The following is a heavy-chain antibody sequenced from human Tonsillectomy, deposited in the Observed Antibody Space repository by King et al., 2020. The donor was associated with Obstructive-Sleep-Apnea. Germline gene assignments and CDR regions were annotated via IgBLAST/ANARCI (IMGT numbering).Heavy chain of an antibody. CDR3: AREGGGYCSGGSCYSGFDY. V-gene: IGHV4-4*02. CDR1: GGSISSSNW. D-gene: IGHD2-15*01. Sequence: VQLQESGPGLVKPSGTLSLTCAVSGGSISSSNWWSLVRQPPGKGLEWIGEIYHRWSTNYNPSLKSRVNISVDKSKNQFSLELSSVTAADTAVYYCAREGGGYCSGGSCYSGFDYWGQGTLVTVSS. CDR2: IYHRWST. J-gene: IGHJ4*02.